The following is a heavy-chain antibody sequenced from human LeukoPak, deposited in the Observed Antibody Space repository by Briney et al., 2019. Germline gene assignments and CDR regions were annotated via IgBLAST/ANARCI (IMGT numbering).Heavy chain of an antibody. CDR3: ARDLASSSGSSWPSDY. Sequence: PGGSLRLSCAASGFTFSSYWMSWVRQAPGKGLEWVANIKQDGSEKYCVDSVKGRFTISRDNAKNSLHLQMNSLRAEDTAVYYCARDLASSSGSSWPSDYWGQGTLVSVSS. CDR1: GFTFSSYW. V-gene: IGHV3-7*04. CDR2: IKQDGSEK. J-gene: IGHJ4*02. D-gene: IGHD6-13*01.